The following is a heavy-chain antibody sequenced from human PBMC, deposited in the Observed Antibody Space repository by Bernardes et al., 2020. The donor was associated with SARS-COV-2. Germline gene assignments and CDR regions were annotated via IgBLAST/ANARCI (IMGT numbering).Heavy chain of an antibody. Sequence: ASVKVSCKASGYTFTSYGINWVRQAPGQGLEWMGWISGYNGNTNYAQKLQGRVTMTTDTSTGTAYMELRSLRSDDTAVYYCARDEYNSGRGQFDYWGQGTLVTVSS. CDR1: GYTFTSYG. CDR3: ARDEYNSGRGQFDY. J-gene: IGHJ4*02. D-gene: IGHD6-19*01. CDR2: ISGYNGNT. V-gene: IGHV1-18*01.